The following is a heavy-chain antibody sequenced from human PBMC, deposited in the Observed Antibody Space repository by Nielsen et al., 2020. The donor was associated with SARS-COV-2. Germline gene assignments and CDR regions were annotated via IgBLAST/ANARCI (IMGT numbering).Heavy chain of an antibody. CDR3: ARAGGSSSWYTSNYYYYYMDV. CDR2: INHSGST. V-gene: IGHV4-34*01. D-gene: IGHD6-13*01. J-gene: IGHJ6*03. Sequence: WIRQPPGKGLEWIGEINHSGSTNYNPSLKSRVTISLDTSKNQFSLKLSSVTAADTAVYYCARAGGSSSWYTSNYYYYYMDVWGKGTTVTVSS.